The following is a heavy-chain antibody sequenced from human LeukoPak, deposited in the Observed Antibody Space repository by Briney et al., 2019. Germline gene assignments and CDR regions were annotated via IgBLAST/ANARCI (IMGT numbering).Heavy chain of an antibody. Sequence: SETLSLTCTVSGGSISSYYWSWIRQPPGKGLEWIGYMSYNGRSSYNPSLRSRVTISVDASKKQFSLKLSSVTAADTAVYYYARDGYSDSSGYDYPPSVWGQGTLVTVSS. J-gene: IGHJ4*02. CDR2: MSYNGRS. CDR3: ARDGYSDSSGYDYPPSV. CDR1: GGSISSYY. D-gene: IGHD3-22*01. V-gene: IGHV4-59*01.